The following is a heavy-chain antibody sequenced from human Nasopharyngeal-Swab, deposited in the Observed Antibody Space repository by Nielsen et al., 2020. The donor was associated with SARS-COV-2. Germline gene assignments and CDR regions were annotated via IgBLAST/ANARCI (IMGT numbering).Heavy chain of an antibody. CDR2: ISSSGRTI. J-gene: IGHJ4*02. CDR1: GFTFSSYE. V-gene: IGHV3-48*03. Sequence: GGSLRLSCAASGFTFSSYEMKWVRQAPGKGLEWVSYISSSGRTIYYADSVKGRFTISRDNAKNSLYLQMNSLRAEDTAVYCATCYGSGSFFPLFFDYWGQGTLVTVSS. CDR3: ATCYGSGSFFPLFFDY. D-gene: IGHD3-10*01.